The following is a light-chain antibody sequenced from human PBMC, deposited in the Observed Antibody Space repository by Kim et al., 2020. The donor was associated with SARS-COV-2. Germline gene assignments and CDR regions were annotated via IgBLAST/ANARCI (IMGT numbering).Light chain of an antibody. V-gene: IGKV1-33*01. CDR1: EDIRDY. Sequence: DIQMTQSPSSLSASVGDRVTITCQASEDIRDYLNWYQQKPGTAPRLLIYDASNLQTGVPSRFSGSGSGTDFTFTISSLQPEDIGTYYCQQYDNLPPYTFGQGTKLEIK. CDR2: DAS. J-gene: IGKJ2*01. CDR3: QQYDNLPPYT.